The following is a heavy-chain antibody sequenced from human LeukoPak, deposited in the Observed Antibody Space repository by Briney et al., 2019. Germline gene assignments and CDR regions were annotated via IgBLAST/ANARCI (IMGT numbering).Heavy chain of an antibody. D-gene: IGHD6-13*01. CDR1: GFTFSIYA. V-gene: IGHV3-23*01. CDR2: ISGRGDST. J-gene: IGHJ4*02. CDR3: AKYRIAATGTGSFAY. Sequence: PGGSLRLSCAASGFTFSIYAMTWVRQAPGKGLEWVSGISGRGDSTYYADSVKGRFTISRDNSKNTLYLQMNSLRAEDTAVYYCAKYRIAATGTGSFAYWGQGTLVTVSS.